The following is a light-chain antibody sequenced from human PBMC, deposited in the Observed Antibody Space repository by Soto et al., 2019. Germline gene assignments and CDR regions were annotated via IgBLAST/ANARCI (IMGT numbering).Light chain of an antibody. CDR2: DAS. J-gene: IGKJ1*01. Sequence: EIVLTQSPDILSLSPGERATLSCKGSETVSSRYLAWYQQKPGQAPRLLMFDASIRATGIPDRFSGSGSGTDFTLTISRLEPEDSAVYYCQQYGSSLWTFGRGTKVEIK. V-gene: IGKV3-20*01. CDR3: QQYGSSLWT. CDR1: ETVSSRY.